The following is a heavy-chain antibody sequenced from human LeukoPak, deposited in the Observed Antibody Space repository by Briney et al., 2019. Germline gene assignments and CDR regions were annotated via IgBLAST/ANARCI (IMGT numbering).Heavy chain of an antibody. Sequence: ASVKVSCKASGYTFTGYYMHWVRQAPGQGLEWMGWINPNSGGANYAQKFQGRVTMTRDTSISTAYMELSRLRSDDTAVYYCARSPLLLWLGELNREPFDYWGQGTLVTVSS. J-gene: IGHJ4*02. CDR2: INPNSGGA. V-gene: IGHV1-2*02. D-gene: IGHD3-10*01. CDR3: ARSPLLLWLGELNREPFDY. CDR1: GYTFTGYY.